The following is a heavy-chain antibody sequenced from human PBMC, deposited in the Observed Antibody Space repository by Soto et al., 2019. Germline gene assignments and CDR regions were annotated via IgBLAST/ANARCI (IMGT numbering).Heavy chain of an antibody. D-gene: IGHD1-26*01. V-gene: IGHV3-23*01. CDR3: AKKYRGNYPFDN. J-gene: IGHJ4*02. Sequence: EVQLLESGGGLVQPGGSQRLACAASRFTFSNNYGLGWVRQARGKGLEWVSSISGSGDGISYADSVKGRFTISIDNSKNTLYLQMNSLRAEDTAIYFCAKKYRGNYPFDNWGQGTLVTVSS. CDR2: ISGSGDGI. CDR1: RFTFSNNYG.